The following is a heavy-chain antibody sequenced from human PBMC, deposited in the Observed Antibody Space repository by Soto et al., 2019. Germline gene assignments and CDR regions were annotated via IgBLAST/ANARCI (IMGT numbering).Heavy chain of an antibody. D-gene: IGHD3-22*01. CDR3: ARHGYYYDSSGYPSYDY. CDR2: ISSSSSTI. V-gene: IGHV3-48*02. J-gene: IGHJ4*02. Sequence: PVGSLRLSCAASGFTFSSYSMNWVRQAPGKGLEWVSYISSSSSTIYYADSVKGRFTISRDNAKNSLYLQMNSLRDEDTAVYYCARHGYYYDSSGYPSYDYWGQGTLVTVSS. CDR1: GFTFSSYS.